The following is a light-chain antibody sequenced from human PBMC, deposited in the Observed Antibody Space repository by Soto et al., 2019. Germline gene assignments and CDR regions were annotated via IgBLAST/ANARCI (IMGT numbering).Light chain of an antibody. V-gene: IGKV1-5*01. Sequence: DLQMTPSPSTLSASVGDRVTITCRASQTINRWLAWYQQKTGKAPPVLIFDASSLKTGVPSRFSGSGSGTEFTRTISNLQPDDFATYYCQQYDSYSSGPFGQGTKVDIK. CDR1: QTINRW. CDR2: DAS. J-gene: IGKJ1*01. CDR3: QQYDSYSSGP.